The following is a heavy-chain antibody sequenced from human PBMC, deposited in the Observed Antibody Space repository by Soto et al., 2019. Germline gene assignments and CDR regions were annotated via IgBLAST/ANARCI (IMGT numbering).Heavy chain of an antibody. CDR3: ARESLWLGFDP. Sequence: QVQLVQSGAEVKKPGSSVKVSCKASGGTFSSYAISWVRQAPGQGLEWMGGIIPIFGTANYAQKFQGRVTITADESTRKADMELGSLRSEDTAVYYCARESLWLGFDPWGQGTLVTVSS. D-gene: IGHD6-19*01. CDR2: IIPIFGTA. J-gene: IGHJ5*02. V-gene: IGHV1-69*12. CDR1: GGTFSSYA.